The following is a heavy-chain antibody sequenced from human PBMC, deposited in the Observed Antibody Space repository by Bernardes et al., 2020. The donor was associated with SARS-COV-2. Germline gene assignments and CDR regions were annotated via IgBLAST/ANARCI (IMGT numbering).Heavy chain of an antibody. CDR1: GFSFAGSP. CDR3: ARALGLARGIDDAFDL. V-gene: IGHV3-73*01. CDR2: IKPKVNNYAT. Sequence: GGSLRLSRAGSGFSFAGSPIHWVRQASGKGLEWVGRIKPKVNNYATEYATSVRGRCLITRDDSKTTAFLQMNGLTADDTGVYYCARALGLARGIDDAFDLWGRGTMVTVSS. D-gene: IGHD3-10*01. J-gene: IGHJ3*01.